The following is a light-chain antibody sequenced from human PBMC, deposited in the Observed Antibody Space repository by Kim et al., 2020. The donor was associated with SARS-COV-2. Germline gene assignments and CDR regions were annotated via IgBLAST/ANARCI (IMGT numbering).Light chain of an antibody. CDR2: EDD. CDR3: QSYDNSNPWV. Sequence: KPDTISCSRRSGSMASHYVQWYQQRTGSAPTTVIYEDDQRPSGVPDRFSGSIDRSANSASLTISGLKTEDEADYYCQSYDNSNPWVFGGGTQLTVL. J-gene: IGLJ3*02. CDR1: SGSMASHY. V-gene: IGLV6-57*03.